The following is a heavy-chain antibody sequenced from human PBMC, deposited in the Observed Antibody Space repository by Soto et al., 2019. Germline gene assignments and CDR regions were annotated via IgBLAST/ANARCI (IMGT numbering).Heavy chain of an antibody. V-gene: IGHV1-69*12. Sequence: QVQLEQSGAEVKKPGSSVKVSCKASGGTFSSYAISWVRQAPGQGLEWMGGIIPIFGTADYAQKFQGRVTITADESTSTAYMELSSLRSEDTAVYYCGVVVDKHYYYGMDVWGQGTTVTVSS. J-gene: IGHJ6*02. CDR1: GGTFSSYA. D-gene: IGHD3-22*01. CDR3: GVVVDKHYYYGMDV. CDR2: IIPIFGTA.